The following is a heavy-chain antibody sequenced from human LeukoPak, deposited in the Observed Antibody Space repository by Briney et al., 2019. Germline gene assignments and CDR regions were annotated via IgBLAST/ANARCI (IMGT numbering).Heavy chain of an antibody. V-gene: IGHV3-20*01. D-gene: IGHD1-26*01. CDR3: ARMAGGSYLNYMDV. J-gene: IGHJ6*03. CDR1: GFTFDDYG. CDR2: INWNGGST. Sequence: GGSLRLSCAASGFTFDDYGMSWVRQAPGKGLEWVSGINWNGGSTGYADSVKGRFAISRDNAKNSLYLQMNSLRAEDTALYHCARMAGGSYLNYMDVWGKGTTVTVSS.